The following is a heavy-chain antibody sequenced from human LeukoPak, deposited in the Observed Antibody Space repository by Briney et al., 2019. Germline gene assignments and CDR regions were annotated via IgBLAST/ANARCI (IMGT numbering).Heavy chain of an antibody. J-gene: IGHJ4*02. D-gene: IGHD3-22*01. CDR3: AGSGYYYDSSGYYRFDY. CDR2: IWYDGSNK. CDR1: GFTFSSYG. V-gene: IGHV3-33*01. Sequence: PGGSLRLSCAASGFTFSSYGMHWVRQAPGKGLEWVAVIWYDGSNKYYADSVKGRFTISRDNSKNTLYLQMNSLRAEDTAVYYCAGSGYYYDSSGYYRFDYWGQGTLVTVSS.